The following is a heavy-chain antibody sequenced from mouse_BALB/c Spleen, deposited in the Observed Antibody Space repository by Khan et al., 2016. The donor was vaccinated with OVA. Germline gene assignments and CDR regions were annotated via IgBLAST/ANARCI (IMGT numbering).Heavy chain of an antibody. V-gene: IGHV3-2*02. CDR3: SSDSTRYSYAMDY. J-gene: IGHJ4*01. CDR2: ISSSGST. D-gene: IGHD2-5*01. CDR1: GYSITSDYA. Sequence: EVQLQESGPGLVKPSQSLSLTCTVTGYSITSDYAWNWIRQFPGNKLEWMGYISSSGSTNYNPALKSRISITRDTSKNQFFLPLNSVNTEDTATLYCSSDSTRYSYAMDYWGQGTSGTVSS.